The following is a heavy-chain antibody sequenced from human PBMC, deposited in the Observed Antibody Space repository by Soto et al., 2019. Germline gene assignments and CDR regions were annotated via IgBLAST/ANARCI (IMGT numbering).Heavy chain of an antibody. CDR2: IYHSGST. CDR3: ARVKASGVNFDY. CDR1: GGSISSNNW. Sequence: PSETLSLTYAVSGGSISSNNWWRWVRQPPGKGLEWIGEIYHSGSTNYNPSLKSRVTISVDKSKNQFSLKLSSVTAADTAVYYCARVKASGVNFDYWGQGTLVTVSS. V-gene: IGHV4-4*02. J-gene: IGHJ4*02. D-gene: IGHD3-10*01.